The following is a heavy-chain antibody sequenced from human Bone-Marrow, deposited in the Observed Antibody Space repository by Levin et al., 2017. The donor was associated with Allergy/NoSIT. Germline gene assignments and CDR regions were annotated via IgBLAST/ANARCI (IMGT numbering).Heavy chain of an antibody. CDR2: IGPRGNNI. CDR1: GYTFSDYW. CDR3: ARGHYGMDV. J-gene: IGHJ6*02. V-gene: IGHV3-11*01. Sequence: GESLKISCAASGYTFSDYWMSWIRQDPGKGLEWVSYIGPRGNNIYYADSVKGRFTISRDNAQKSLYLQMNSLRAEDTAVYYCARGHYGMDVWGQGTTVTVSS.